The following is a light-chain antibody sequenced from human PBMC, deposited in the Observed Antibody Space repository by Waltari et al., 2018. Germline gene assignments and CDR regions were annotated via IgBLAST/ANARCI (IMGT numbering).Light chain of an antibody. CDR3: AAWDDSLSGRV. CDR2: RNN. J-gene: IGLJ2*01. CDR1: TSNIGSNY. V-gene: IGLV1-47*01. Sequence: QSVLTQPPSASGTPGQRVTIHCSGSTSNIGSNYVYWYQQLPGTAPKLLIYRNNQRPSGVPDRFSGSKSGTSASLAISGLRSEDEADYYCAAWDDSLSGRVFGGGTKLTVL.